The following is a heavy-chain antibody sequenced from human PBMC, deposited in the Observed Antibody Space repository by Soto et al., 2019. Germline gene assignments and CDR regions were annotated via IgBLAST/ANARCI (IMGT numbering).Heavy chain of an antibody. CDR3: AREGSGYPFYYYGMDV. D-gene: IGHD2-15*01. CDR1: GFNFTRYW. CDR2: IKEDGSEK. V-gene: IGHV3-7*01. J-gene: IGHJ6*02. Sequence: GGSLRLSCAASGFNFTRYWMSWVRQAPGKGLEWVANIKEDGSEKYYVDSVRGRFTISRDNAKSSLYLQMSSLRAEDTAVYFCAREGSGYPFYYYGMDVWGQGTTVTVSS.